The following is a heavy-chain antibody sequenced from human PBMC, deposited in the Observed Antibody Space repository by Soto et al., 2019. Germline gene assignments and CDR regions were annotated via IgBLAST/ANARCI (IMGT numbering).Heavy chain of an antibody. Sequence: EVQLLESGGGLVQPGGSLRLSCVASGFTFSSYAMSWVRQAPGKGPEWVSTISGSGGDTHYANSVKGRFTISRDNSKNTIYLQMNSLRAEDTAAYYCAKSAREYCNSPSCGHLYGMDVW. CDR1: GFTFSSYA. J-gene: IGHJ6*01. D-gene: IGHD2-2*01. CDR2: ISGSGGDT. CDR3: AKSAREYCNSPSCGHLYGMDV. V-gene: IGHV3-23*01.